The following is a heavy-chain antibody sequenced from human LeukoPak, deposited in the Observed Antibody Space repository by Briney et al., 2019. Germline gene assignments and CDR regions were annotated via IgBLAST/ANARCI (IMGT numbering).Heavy chain of an antibody. CDR1: GYSISSGYY. V-gene: IGHV4-38-2*02. D-gene: IGHD3-10*01. Sequence: SETLSLTCTVSGYSISSGYYWGWIRQPPGKGLEWIGSIYHSGSTNYNPSLKSRVTMSVDTSKNQFSLKLSSVTAADTAVYYCARDGRPELWFGELPYYFDYWGQGTLVTVSS. CDR2: IYHSGST. J-gene: IGHJ4*02. CDR3: ARDGRPELWFGELPYYFDY.